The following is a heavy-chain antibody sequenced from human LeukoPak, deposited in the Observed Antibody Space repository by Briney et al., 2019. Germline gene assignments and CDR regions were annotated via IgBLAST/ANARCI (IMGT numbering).Heavy chain of an antibody. Sequence: SETLSLTCTVSGGSISSYYWGWIRQPPGKGLEWIASIYCSGSTYYNPSLKSRVTISVDTSKNQFSLKVSSVTAADTAVYYCARDRRQLELRGDFDCWGQGTLVTVSS. CDR1: GGSISSYY. CDR2: IYCSGST. CDR3: ARDRRQLELRGDFDC. J-gene: IGHJ4*02. V-gene: IGHV4-39*07. D-gene: IGHD1-26*01.